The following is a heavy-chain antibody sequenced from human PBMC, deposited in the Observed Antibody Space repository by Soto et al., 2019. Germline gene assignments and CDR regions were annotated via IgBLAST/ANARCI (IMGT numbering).Heavy chain of an antibody. CDR1: GYTFTSYA. Sequence: QVQLVQSGAEVKKAGASVKVSCKASGYTFTSYAVHWVRQAPGQSLEWMGWINAGTGNTKYSQKVQGRVNITRDTSASTVFMELSSLKSEDTAVYYCARGCSGGSCYIFKYWGQGTLVTVSS. V-gene: IGHV1-3*01. D-gene: IGHD2-15*01. CDR2: INAGTGNT. J-gene: IGHJ4*02. CDR3: ARGCSGGSCYIFKY.